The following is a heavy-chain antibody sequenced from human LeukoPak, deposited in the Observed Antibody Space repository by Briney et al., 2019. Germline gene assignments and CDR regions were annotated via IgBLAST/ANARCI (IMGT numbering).Heavy chain of an antibody. CDR1: SDSISTYY. J-gene: IGHJ1*01. Sequence: SETLSLTCTVSSDSISTYYWSWIRQPPGKGLEWIGYIYSTGSTNYNPSLKSRVTISLDTSKNQFSLKLSSVTAADTAVYYCARTAQWLAARYFQHWGQGTLVTVSS. CDR2: IYSTGST. CDR3: ARTAQWLAARYFQH. D-gene: IGHD6-19*01. V-gene: IGHV4-4*08.